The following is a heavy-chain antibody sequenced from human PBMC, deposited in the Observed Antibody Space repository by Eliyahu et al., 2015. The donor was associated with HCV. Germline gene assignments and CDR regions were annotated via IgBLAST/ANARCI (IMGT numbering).Heavy chain of an antibody. CDR3: ARHLSSWYAMDV. CDR2: IYYSGST. Sequence: QLQLQESGPRLVKSSETLSLTCTVSGASISSESYSWGWIRQTPGKGLDWIGEIYYSGSTYYNPSLKSRVTISADTSKNQVSLKLSSVTAADTAVYYCARHLSSWYAMDVWGQGTTVTVSS. D-gene: IGHD6-13*01. CDR1: GASISSESYS. V-gene: IGHV4-39*01. J-gene: IGHJ6*02.